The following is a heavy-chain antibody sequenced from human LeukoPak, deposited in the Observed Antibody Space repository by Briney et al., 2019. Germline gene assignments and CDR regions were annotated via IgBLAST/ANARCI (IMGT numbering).Heavy chain of an antibody. V-gene: IGHV3-7*01. CDR2: IKYDGREI. J-gene: IGHJ3*02. CDR3: ARDPYKNKDYTNYGAFDI. CDR1: GFIFSDYY. D-gene: IGHD4-11*01. Sequence: GGSLRLSCAASGFIFSDYYMSWVRQAPGKGLEWVASIKYDGREIQYVDSVKGRFTISRDNAKRSLYLEMASLRVEDTAVFYCARDPYKNKDYTNYGAFDIWGQGTMVTVSS.